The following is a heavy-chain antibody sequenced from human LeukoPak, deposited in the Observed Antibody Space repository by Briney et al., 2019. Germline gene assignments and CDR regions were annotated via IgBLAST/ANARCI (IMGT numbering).Heavy chain of an antibody. D-gene: IGHD2-21*02. CDR1: GFTFSSYG. CDR3: ASTARPYWYFDL. J-gene: IGHJ2*01. Sequence: GGSLRLSCAASGFTFSSYGMHWVRQTPGKGLEWVAVIWYDGSNKYYADSVKGRFTISRDNSKNTLYLQMNSLRAEDTAVYYCASTARPYWYFDLWGRGTLVTVSS. V-gene: IGHV3-33*01. CDR2: IWYDGSNK.